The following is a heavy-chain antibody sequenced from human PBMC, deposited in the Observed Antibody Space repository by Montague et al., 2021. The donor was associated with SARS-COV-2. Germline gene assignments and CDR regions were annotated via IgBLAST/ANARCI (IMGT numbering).Heavy chain of an antibody. CDR3: AGERITMIVVVITPYYYYGMDV. J-gene: IGHJ6*02. D-gene: IGHD3-22*01. V-gene: IGHV4-39*02. CDR2: IYYSGST. CDR1: GGSISSSSYY. Sequence: SETLSLTCTVSGGSISSSSYYWGWIRQPPGKGLEWIGGIYYSGSTYYNPSLKSRVTISVDTSKNQFSLKLSSVTAADTAVYYCAGERITMIVVVITPYYYYGMDVRGQGTTVTVSS.